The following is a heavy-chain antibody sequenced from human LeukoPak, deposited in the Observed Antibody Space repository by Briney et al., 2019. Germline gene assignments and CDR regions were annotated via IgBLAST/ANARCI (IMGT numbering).Heavy chain of an antibody. V-gene: IGHV4-59*01. CDR3: ARVPGRSSSWTLDY. CDR2: ICYSGST. CDR1: GGSISSYY. D-gene: IGHD6-13*01. Sequence: PSETLSLTCTVSGGSISSYYWSWIRQPPGKGLEWIGYICYSGSTNYNPSLKSRVTISVDTSKNQFSLKLSSVTAADTAVYYCARVPGRSSSWTLDYWGQGTLVTVSS. J-gene: IGHJ4*02.